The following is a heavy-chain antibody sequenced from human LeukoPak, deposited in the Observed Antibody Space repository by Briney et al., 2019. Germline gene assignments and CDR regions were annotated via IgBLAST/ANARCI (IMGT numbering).Heavy chain of an antibody. V-gene: IGHV4-59*12. D-gene: IGHD4-17*01. CDR1: GGSISSYY. Sequence: SETLSLTCTVSGGSISSYYWSWIRQPPGKGLEWIGYIYYSGSTNYNPSLRSRVTISVDTSKNQFSLKLSSVTAADTAVYYCARGTMTTVTYYYDYWGQGTLVTVSS. CDR3: ARGTMTTVTYYYDY. CDR2: IYYSGST. J-gene: IGHJ4*02.